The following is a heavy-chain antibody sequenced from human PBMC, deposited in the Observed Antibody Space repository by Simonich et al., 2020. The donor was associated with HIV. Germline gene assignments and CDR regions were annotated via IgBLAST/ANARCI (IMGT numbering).Heavy chain of an antibody. CDR1: GFTFSSYA. CDR3: ASGGSISSVWADDY. Sequence: QVQLVESGGGVVQPGRSLRLSCAASGFTFSSYAMHWVRQAPGKGREWVAVISYDGSNKYYADSVKGRFTISRDNSKTTLYRQMNSLRAEDTAVYYCASGGSISSVWADDYWGQGTLVTVSS. D-gene: IGHD3-16*01. CDR2: ISYDGSNK. J-gene: IGHJ4*02. V-gene: IGHV3-30*07.